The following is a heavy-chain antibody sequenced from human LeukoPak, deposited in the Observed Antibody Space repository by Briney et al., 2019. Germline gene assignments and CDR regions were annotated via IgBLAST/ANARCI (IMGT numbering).Heavy chain of an antibody. CDR1: IGSISSSKW. CDR2: IYLYGTT. J-gene: IGHJ5*02. Sequence: SETLSLTCSVSIGSISSSKWWSWVRQSPVKGLEWIGEIYLYGTTNYNPSLKSRVTISVDTSKNQFSLKLSSVTAADTAVYYCARREGYCSSTSCYRNWFDPWGQGTLVTVSS. D-gene: IGHD2-2*02. CDR3: ARREGYCSSTSCYRNWFDP. V-gene: IGHV4-4*02.